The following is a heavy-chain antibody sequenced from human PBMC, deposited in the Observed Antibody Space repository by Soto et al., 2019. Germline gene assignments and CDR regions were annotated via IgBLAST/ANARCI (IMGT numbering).Heavy chain of an antibody. CDR2: IKGDGITT. V-gene: IGHV3-74*01. CDR3: ARGAFGAYYCDY. D-gene: IGHD3-3*01. CDR1: GFTFSSYW. Sequence: EVQLVESGGGLVQPGGSLRLSCAASGFTFSSYWIHWVRQAPGKGLVWVSRIKGDGITTNYADSVKGRVTISRDNAKNTVYLQVNSLRAEDTAVYYCARGAFGAYYCDYWGQGTLVTVSS. J-gene: IGHJ4*02.